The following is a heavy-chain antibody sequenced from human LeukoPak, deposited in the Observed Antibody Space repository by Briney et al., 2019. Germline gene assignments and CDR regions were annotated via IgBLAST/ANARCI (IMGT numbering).Heavy chain of an antibody. CDR1: GGSITSTNY. CDR3: AREGGPYRPLDY. Sequence: SETLSLTCGVSGGSITSTNYWTWVRQPPGKGLEWIGEVTLQGSTIYNASLMGRVAISVDMSENHISLQLTSVTAADTAVYYCAREGGPYRPLDYSGQGTLVTVSS. J-gene: IGHJ4*02. CDR2: VTLQGST. V-gene: IGHV4-4*02.